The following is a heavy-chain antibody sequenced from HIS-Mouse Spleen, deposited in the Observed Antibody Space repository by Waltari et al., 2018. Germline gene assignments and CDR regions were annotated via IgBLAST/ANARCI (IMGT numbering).Heavy chain of an antibody. CDR3: ARDFHDFWSGYYGGDKKHDAFDI. J-gene: IGHJ3*02. V-gene: IGHV4-4*07. CDR1: GGSISSYY. D-gene: IGHD3-3*01. Sequence: QVQLQESGPGLVKPSETLSLTCTVSGGSISSYYWSWIRQPAGKGLEWIGRINTSGSTNYNPSLKSRVTMAVDTSKNQFSLKLSSVTAADTAVYYCARDFHDFWSGYYGGDKKHDAFDIWGQGTMVTVSS. CDR2: INTSGST.